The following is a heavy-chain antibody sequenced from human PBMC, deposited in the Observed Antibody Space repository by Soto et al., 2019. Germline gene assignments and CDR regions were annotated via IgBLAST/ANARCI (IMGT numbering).Heavy chain of an antibody. CDR2: TNTDGTAT. V-gene: IGHV3-74*03. CDR3: TRGHYYGMDV. CDR1: GFTFSVYW. J-gene: IGHJ6*02. Sequence: EVQLVESGGGLVQPGGSLRLSCAASGFTFSVYWMHWVRQAPGKGLVWVSRTNTDGTATTYADSVEGRFTISRDNAKNMLYLQMNSLRAEDTAVYYCTRGHYYGMDVWGQGTTVTVSS.